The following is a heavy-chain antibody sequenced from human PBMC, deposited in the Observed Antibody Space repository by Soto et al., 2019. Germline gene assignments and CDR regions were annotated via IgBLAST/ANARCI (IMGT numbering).Heavy chain of an antibody. CDR3: AKDQETRDLECFDY. Sequence: PGGSRRLSCAASGFTFSSYAMSWVRQAPGKGLEWVSAISGSGGSTYYADSVKGRFTISRDNSKNTLYLQMNSLRAEDTVVYFCAKDQETRDLECFDYWGQGTLVTVSS. V-gene: IGHV3-23*01. D-gene: IGHD3-3*01. CDR2: ISGSGGST. CDR1: GFTFSSYA. J-gene: IGHJ4*02.